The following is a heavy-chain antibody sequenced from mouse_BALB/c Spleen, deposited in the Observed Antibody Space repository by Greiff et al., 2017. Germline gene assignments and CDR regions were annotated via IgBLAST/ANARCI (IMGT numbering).Heavy chain of an antibody. CDR1: GFTFSSYA. Sequence: EVKVEESGGGLVKPGGSLKLSCAASGFTFSSYAMSWVSQTPEKRLEWVASISSGGITYYPDSVKGRFTISRDNARNILYRQMSSLRSEDTAMYYCARSNYFDYWGQGTTLTVSS. V-gene: IGHV5-6-5*01. CDR2: ISSGGIT. J-gene: IGHJ2*01. CDR3: ARSNYFDY.